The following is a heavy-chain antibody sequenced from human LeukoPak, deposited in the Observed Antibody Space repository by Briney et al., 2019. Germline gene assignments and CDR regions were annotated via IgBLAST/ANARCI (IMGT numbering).Heavy chain of an antibody. V-gene: IGHV3-74*01. CDR2: INSGGSST. CDR3: ARSPRYCSGGSCKSYYYGMDV. Sequence: GGSLRLSCAASGFTFSSYWMHWVRRAPGKGLVWVSHINSGGSSTSYADSVKGRFTISRDNAKNTLYLQMNSLRAEDTAVYYCARSPRYCSGGSCKSYYYGMDVWGKGTTVTVSS. CDR1: GFTFSSYW. J-gene: IGHJ6*04. D-gene: IGHD2-15*01.